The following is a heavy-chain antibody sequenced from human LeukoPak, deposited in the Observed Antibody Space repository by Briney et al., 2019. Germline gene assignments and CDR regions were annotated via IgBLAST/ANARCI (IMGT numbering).Heavy chain of an antibody. CDR1: GGSISSHY. CDR2: ISTSGST. CDR3: ARHQRPNYYDRSGPPDY. Sequence: SETLSLTCTVSGGSISSHYWSWIRQPAGKGLEWIGRISTSGSTNYNPSLKSRVTISVDTSKNQFSLKLSSVTAADTAVYYCARHQRPNYYDRSGPPDYWGQGTLVTVSS. V-gene: IGHV4-4*07. D-gene: IGHD3-22*01. J-gene: IGHJ4*02.